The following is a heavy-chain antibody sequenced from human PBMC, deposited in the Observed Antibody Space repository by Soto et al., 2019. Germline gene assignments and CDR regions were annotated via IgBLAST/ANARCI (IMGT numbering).Heavy chain of an antibody. CDR3: ARDTTVTSYYYGMDV. CDR2: IYYSGST. CDR1: GGSVSSGSYY. Sequence: QVQLQESGPGLVKPSETLSLTCTVSGGSVSSGSYYWSWIRQPPGKGLEWIGYIYYSGSTNYNPSLKSRVTISVDTSKNQFSLKLSSVTAADTAVYYCARDTTVTSYYYGMDVWGQGTTVTVSS. D-gene: IGHD4-17*01. V-gene: IGHV4-61*01. J-gene: IGHJ6*02.